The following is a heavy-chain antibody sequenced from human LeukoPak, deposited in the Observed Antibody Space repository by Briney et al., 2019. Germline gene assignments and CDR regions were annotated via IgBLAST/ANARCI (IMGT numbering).Heavy chain of an antibody. CDR3: VLYGLGGPR. CDR2: INSDATET. V-gene: IGHV3-74*01. Sequence: PGGSLRLSGAASGFSFSIYYMHWVRQAPGKGLVWVSRINSDATETVYADSVRGRFTISRDNAKNTLYLQMNSRRGEDTAVYYCVLYGLGGPRWGQGTLVTVSS. D-gene: IGHD3-10*01. CDR1: GFSFSIYY. J-gene: IGHJ4*02.